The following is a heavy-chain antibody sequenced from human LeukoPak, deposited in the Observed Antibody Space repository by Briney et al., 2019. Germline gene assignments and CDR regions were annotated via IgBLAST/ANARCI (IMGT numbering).Heavy chain of an antibody. Sequence: VASVKVSCKASGGTFSSYAISWVRQAPGQGLEWMGGIIPIFGTANYAQKFQGRVTITADESTSTAYMELSSLRSEDTAVYYCASYIAAAGNNWFDPWSQGTLVTVSS. J-gene: IGHJ5*02. CDR1: GGTFSSYA. D-gene: IGHD6-13*01. CDR3: ASYIAAAGNNWFDP. CDR2: IIPIFGTA. V-gene: IGHV1-69*13.